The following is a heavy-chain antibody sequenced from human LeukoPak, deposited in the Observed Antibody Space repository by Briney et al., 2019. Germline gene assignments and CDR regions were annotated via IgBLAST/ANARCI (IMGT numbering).Heavy chain of an antibody. CDR3: ARDSSNYGDSYYFDY. CDR1: GGSFSGYY. D-gene: IGHD4-17*01. CDR2: INHSGST. J-gene: IGHJ4*02. V-gene: IGHV4-34*01. Sequence: SETLSLTCAVYGGSFSGYYWSWIRQPPGKGLEWIGEINHSGSTNYNPSLKSRVTISVDTSKNQFSLKLSSVTAADTAVYYCARDSSNYGDSYYFDYWGQGTLVTVSS.